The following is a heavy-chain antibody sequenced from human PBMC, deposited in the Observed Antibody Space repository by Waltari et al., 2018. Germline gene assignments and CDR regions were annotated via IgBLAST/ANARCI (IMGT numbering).Heavy chain of an antibody. V-gene: IGHV3-48*04. J-gene: IGHJ6*03. CDR2: ISSSSSTI. CDR3: ARGHCSSTSCYWYYYYYMDV. D-gene: IGHD2-2*01. Sequence: EVQLVESGGGLVQPGGSLRLSCAASGFTFSSYSMNWVRQAPGKGLEWVSYISSSSSTIYYADSVKGRFTISRDNAKNSLYLQMNSLRAEDTAVYYCARGHCSSTSCYWYYYYYMDVWGKGTTVTISS. CDR1: GFTFSSYS.